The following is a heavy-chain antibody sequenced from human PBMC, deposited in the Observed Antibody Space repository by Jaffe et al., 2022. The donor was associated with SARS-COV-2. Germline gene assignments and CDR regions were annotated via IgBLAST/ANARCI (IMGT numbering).Heavy chain of an antibody. V-gene: IGHV3-23*01. CDR2: ISGSGGST. CDR1: GFTFSSYA. J-gene: IGHJ6*02. Sequence: EVQLLESGGGLVQPGGSLRLSCAASGFTFSSYAMSWVRQAPGKGLEWVSAISGSGGSTYYADSVKGRFTISRDNSKNTLYLQMNSLRAEDTAVYYCAKDPADIHLEWLRLYYYYGMDVWGQGTTVTVSS. D-gene: IGHD3-3*01. CDR3: AKDPADIHLEWLRLYYYYGMDV.